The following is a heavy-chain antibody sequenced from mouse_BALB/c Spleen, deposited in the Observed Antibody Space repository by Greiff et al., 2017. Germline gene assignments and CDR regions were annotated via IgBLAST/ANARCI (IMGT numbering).Heavy chain of an antibody. J-gene: IGHJ4*01. CDR2: IWTGGGT. CDR1: GFSLTSYD. CDR3: VRGDDYDVYAMDY. V-gene: IGHV2-9-2*01. D-gene: IGHD2-4*01. Sequence: VQLKESGPGLVAPSQSLSITCTVSGFSLTSYDISWIRQPPGKGLEWLGVIWTGGGTNYNSAFMSRLSISKDNSKSQVFLKMNSLQTDDTAIYYCVRGDDYDVYAMDYWGQGTSVTVSS.